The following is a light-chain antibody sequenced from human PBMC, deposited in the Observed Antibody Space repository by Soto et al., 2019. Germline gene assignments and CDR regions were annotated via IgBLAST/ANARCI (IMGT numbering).Light chain of an antibody. V-gene: IGLV2-14*01. CDR1: SSDVGGSNH. CDR2: GVS. Sequence: QSVLTQPASVSGSPGQSITISCTGTSSDVGGSNHVSWYQQHPGKAPKLMIYGVSNRPSGISNRVSGSKSGNTAYLTISGLQAEDEADYYCSSYTSTTLVVGGGTKLTVL. J-gene: IGLJ2*01. CDR3: SSYTSTTLV.